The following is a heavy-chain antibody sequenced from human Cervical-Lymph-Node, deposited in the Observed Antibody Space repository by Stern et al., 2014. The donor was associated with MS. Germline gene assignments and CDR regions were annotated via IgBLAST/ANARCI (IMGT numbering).Heavy chain of an antibody. CDR3: VERDAWFDP. CDR2: VIPPLGTV. V-gene: IGHV1-69*06. Sequence: VQLVQSGAEVKKPGSSVNVSCKASGGTFSSYAISWVRQGPGQGLEWMGGVIPPLGTVNYAPQFQGRVTFIADKLSDTADMELNSLRSDDTAVYYCVERDAWFDPWGPGTLVIVSS. J-gene: IGHJ5*02. CDR1: GGTFSSYA. D-gene: IGHD1-1*01.